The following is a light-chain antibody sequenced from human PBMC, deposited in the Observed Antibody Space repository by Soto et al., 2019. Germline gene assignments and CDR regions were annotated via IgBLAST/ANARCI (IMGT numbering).Light chain of an antibody. V-gene: IGKV1-9*01. Sequence: DIQLTQSPSFLSASVGDRVTITCRASQGISGYLAWYQQTPGKAPNLLIYATSTLQSGVPSRFSGSGSGTEFTLTISSLQPEDFATYYCQQLNSYPMYTFGQGTKV. CDR2: ATS. J-gene: IGKJ2*01. CDR3: QQLNSYPMYT. CDR1: QGISGY.